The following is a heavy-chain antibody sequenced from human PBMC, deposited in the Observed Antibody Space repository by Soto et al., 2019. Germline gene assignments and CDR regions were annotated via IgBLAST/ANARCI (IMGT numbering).Heavy chain of an antibody. CDR2: SIPIFGTA. CDR1: GGTFSSYS. CDR3: ARDGGRHSGGIDY. J-gene: IGHJ4*02. Sequence: QVQLVQSGAEVKKPGSSVKVSCKASGGTFSSYSINWVRQAPGQGLEWMGESIPIFGTANYAQKFQGRVKITADESKSTAYMELSSLRSEDTAVYYCARDGGRHSGGIDYWGQGTLVTVSS. V-gene: IGHV1-69*01. D-gene: IGHD1-26*01.